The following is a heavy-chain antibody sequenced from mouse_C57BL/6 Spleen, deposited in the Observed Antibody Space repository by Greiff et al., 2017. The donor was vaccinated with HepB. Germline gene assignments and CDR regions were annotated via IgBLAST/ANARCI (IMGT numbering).Heavy chain of an antibody. CDR3: ARSYDGYYPFAY. D-gene: IGHD2-3*01. Sequence: QVQLQQSGAELARPGASVKLSCKASGYTFTSYGISWVKQRTGQGLEWIGEIYPRSGNTYYNEKFKGKATLTADKSSSTAYMELRSLTSEDSAVYFCARSYDGYYPFAYWGQGTLVTVSA. CDR1: GYTFTSYG. CDR2: IYPRSGNT. J-gene: IGHJ3*01. V-gene: IGHV1-81*01.